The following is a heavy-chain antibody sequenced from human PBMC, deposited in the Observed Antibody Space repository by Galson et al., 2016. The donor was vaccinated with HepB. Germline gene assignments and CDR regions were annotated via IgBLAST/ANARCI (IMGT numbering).Heavy chain of an antibody. CDR3: ARQSWPYYYDY. V-gene: IGHV4-39*01. J-gene: IGHJ4*02. Sequence: EPLSLTCSISGGSISTSSFYWGWIRQPPGKGLEWTGDIYYRGNTYYNSSLKSRVTISADTSKNQFSLRMSSVTAADTAVYYCARQSWPYYYDYWGQGTLVTVSS. D-gene: IGHD6-13*01. CDR1: GGSISTSSFY. CDR2: IYYRGNT.